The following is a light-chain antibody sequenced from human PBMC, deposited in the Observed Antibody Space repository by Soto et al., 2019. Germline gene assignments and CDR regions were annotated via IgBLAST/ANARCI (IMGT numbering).Light chain of an antibody. J-gene: IGLJ1*01. CDR1: SSDVGGYNY. CDR3: SSYKSSSTRV. CDR2: DVS. V-gene: IGLV2-14*01. Sequence: QSVLTQPASVSGSHGQSITISCTGTSSDVGGYNYVSWYQQHPGKAPKLMIYDVSNRPSGVSDRFSGSKSGNTASLTISGLQAEDEADYYCSSYKSSSTRVFGTGTEVTVL.